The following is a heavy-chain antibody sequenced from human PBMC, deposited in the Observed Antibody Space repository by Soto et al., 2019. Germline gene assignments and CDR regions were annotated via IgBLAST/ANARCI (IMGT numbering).Heavy chain of an antibody. CDR2: IILPFGTP. CDR3: ASGPDYAGCFDS. Sequence: QVRLVQSGAEVKKPGSSVKVSCKASGGTFSNYAIGWVRQAPGQGLEWMGGIILPFGTPNYPQKFQGRVTISADESMTTACMELTGLRSADTAVYYCASGPDYAGCFDSWCRGTLGTVSS. CDR1: GGTFSNYA. V-gene: IGHV1-69*12. J-gene: IGHJ4*02. D-gene: IGHD4-17*01.